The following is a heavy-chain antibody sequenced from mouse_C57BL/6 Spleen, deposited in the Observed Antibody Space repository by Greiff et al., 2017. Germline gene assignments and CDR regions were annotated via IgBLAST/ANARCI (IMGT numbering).Heavy chain of an antibody. CDR3: ARMGLRGDYYAMDY. CDR2: IYPRSGNT. Sequence: QVQLQQSGAELARPGASVKLSCKASGYTFTSYGISWVKQRTGQGLEWIGEIYPRSGNTYYNEKFKGKATLTADKSSRTAYMELRSLTSEDSAVYFCARMGLRGDYYAMDYWGQGTSVTVSS. D-gene: IGHD2-2*01. V-gene: IGHV1-81*01. CDR1: GYTFTSYG. J-gene: IGHJ4*01.